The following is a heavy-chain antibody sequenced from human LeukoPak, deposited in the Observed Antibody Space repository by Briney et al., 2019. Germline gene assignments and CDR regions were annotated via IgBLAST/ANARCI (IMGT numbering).Heavy chain of an antibody. CDR1: GGTFSSYA. V-gene: IGHV1-69*05. CDR3: ASLNAGSDY. D-gene: IGHD3-10*01. J-gene: IGHJ4*02. Sequence: ASVKVSCKASGGTFSSYAISWARQAPGQGLEWMGRIIPIFGTANYAQKFQGRVTITTDESTSTAYMELSSLTSEDTAVYYCASLNAGSDYWGQGTLVTVSS. CDR2: IIPIFGTA.